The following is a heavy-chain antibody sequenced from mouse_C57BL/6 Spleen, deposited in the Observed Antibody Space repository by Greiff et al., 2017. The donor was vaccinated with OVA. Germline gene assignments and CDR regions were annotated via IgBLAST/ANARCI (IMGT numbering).Heavy chain of an antibody. CDR3: ASVYDYDQAWFAY. Sequence: QVQLQQPGAELVKPGASVKLSCKASGYTFTSYWMHWVKQRPGQGLEWIGMIHPNSGSTNYNEKFKSKATLTVDKSSSTAYMQLSSLTSEDSAVYYCASVYDYDQAWFAYWGQGTLVTVSA. CDR2: IHPNSGST. D-gene: IGHD2-4*01. V-gene: IGHV1-64*01. CDR1: GYTFTSYW. J-gene: IGHJ3*01.